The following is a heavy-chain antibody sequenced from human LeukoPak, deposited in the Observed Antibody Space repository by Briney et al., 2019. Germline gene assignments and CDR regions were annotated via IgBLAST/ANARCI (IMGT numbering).Heavy chain of an antibody. Sequence: GGSLRLSCAASGFTFDDYAMHWVRQAPGKGLEWVSGISWNSGSIGYADSVKGRFTISRDNAKNSLYLQMNSLRAEDTALYYCAKVSCGGDCYTFDYWGQGTLVTVSS. CDR3: AKVSCGGDCYTFDY. D-gene: IGHD2-21*02. CDR2: ISWNSGSI. J-gene: IGHJ4*02. V-gene: IGHV3-9*01. CDR1: GFTFDDYA.